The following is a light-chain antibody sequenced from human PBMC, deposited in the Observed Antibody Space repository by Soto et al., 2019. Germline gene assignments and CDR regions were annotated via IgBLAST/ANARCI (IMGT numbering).Light chain of an antibody. CDR3: QSFDTSLSASV. CDR2: GNT. CDR1: SFNIGTGYD. V-gene: IGLV1-40*01. J-gene: IGLJ1*01. Sequence: VLTQPPSVSGAPGQRVTISCTGSSFNIGTGYDVHWYQQFPGTAPKLLIYGNTNRPSGVPDRFSGSKSGTSASLAITGLQAEDEADYYRQSFDTSLSASVFGTGTKVTVL.